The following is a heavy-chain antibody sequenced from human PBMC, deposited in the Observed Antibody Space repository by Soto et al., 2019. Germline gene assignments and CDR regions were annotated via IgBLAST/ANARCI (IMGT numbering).Heavy chain of an antibody. J-gene: IGHJ5*02. D-gene: IGHD1-1*01. V-gene: IGHV4-59*01. CDR1: GGSISSYY. CDR2: IYYSGST. CDR3: ARVDGTYVGRDWFDP. Sequence: QVQLQESGPGLVKPSETLSLTCTVSGGSISSYYWSWIRQPPGKGLEWIGYIYYSGSTHYNPSLRSRVTMSVDPSKHQFSLKLSSVTAADTAVYYCARVDGTYVGRDWFDPWGQGTLVTVSS.